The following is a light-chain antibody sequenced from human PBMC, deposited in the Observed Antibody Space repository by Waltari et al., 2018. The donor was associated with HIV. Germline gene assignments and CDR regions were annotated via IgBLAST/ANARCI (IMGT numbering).Light chain of an antibody. J-gene: IGLJ2*01. CDR3: CTYAGSNVI. CDR1: SRDVGNFNF. Sequence: QSALTQPRSVSGSPGQSVTISCTRTSRDVGNFNFPSWYQHLPGKAPKLVIYDVSKRPSGVPDRFSGSKSGNTASLTISGLQAEDEADYYCCTYAGSNVIFGGGTKLTVL. V-gene: IGLV2-11*01. CDR2: DVS.